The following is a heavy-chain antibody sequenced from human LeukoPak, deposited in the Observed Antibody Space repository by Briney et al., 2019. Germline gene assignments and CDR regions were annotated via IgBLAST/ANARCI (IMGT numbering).Heavy chain of an antibody. J-gene: IGHJ4*02. Sequence: PGGSLRLSCAASGFTFSSYPMNWVRHAPGKGLEWVSSISSSSSYIYYADSVKGRFTISRDNAKNSLYLQMNSLRAEDTAVYYCARTTTYYYDSSGYWLFDYWGQGTLVTVSS. CDR1: GFTFSSYP. CDR2: ISSSSSYI. V-gene: IGHV3-21*01. CDR3: ARTTTYYYDSSGYWLFDY. D-gene: IGHD3-22*01.